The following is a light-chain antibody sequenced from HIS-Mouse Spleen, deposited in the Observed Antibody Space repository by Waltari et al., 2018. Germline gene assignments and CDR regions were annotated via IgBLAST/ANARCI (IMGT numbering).Light chain of an antibody. CDR1: SSAVGNYNL. J-gene: IGLJ3*02. Sequence: QSALTQHASVSGSPGQSIPIPCPGTSSAVGNYNLVPWYQQHPGKAPKPMIYEGSTRPSGVSNRFSGSKSGNTASLTISGLQAEDEADYYCCSYAGSSTWVFGGGTKLTVL. CDR2: EGS. CDR3: CSYAGSSTWV. V-gene: IGLV2-23*01.